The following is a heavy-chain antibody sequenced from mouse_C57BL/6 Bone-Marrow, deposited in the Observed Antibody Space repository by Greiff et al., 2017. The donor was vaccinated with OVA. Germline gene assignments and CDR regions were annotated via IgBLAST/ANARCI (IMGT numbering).Heavy chain of an antibody. D-gene: IGHD2-1*01. CDR3: ATFYSGAMDY. J-gene: IGHJ4*01. V-gene: IGHV1-64*01. Sequence: QVQLQQPGAELVKPGASVKLSCKASGYTFTSYWMHWVKQRPGQGLEWIGMIHPNSGSTNYNEKFKSKATLTVDKSSSTDYMQISSLTSEDSAVYYCATFYSGAMDYWGQGTSVTVSS. CDR2: IHPNSGST. CDR1: GYTFTSYW.